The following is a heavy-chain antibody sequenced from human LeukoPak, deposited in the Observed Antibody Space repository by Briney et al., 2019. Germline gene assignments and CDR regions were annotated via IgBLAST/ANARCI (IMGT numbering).Heavy chain of an antibody. V-gene: IGHV3-48*03. D-gene: IGHD3-10*01. J-gene: IGHJ4*02. CDR1: GFTFSNYE. CDR3: ARDSQVLWFGEFSHIDY. Sequence: GGSLRLSCAASGFTFSNYEMNWVRLAPGKGLEWVAYIFGGAYNKQYSDSVRGRFTISRDNAKNSLYLQMNSLRAEDTAVYYCARDSQVLWFGEFSHIDYWGQGTLVTVSS. CDR2: IFGGAYNK.